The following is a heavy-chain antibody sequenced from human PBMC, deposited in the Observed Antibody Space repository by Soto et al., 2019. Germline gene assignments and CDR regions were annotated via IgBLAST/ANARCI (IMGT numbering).Heavy chain of an antibody. CDR3: ARTGWGDIVVVPAAIDLYYYGMDV. CDR2: IDSSDSYT. D-gene: IGHD2-2*02. CDR1: GYSFTSYW. V-gene: IGHV5-10-1*01. J-gene: IGHJ6*02. Sequence: PGESLKIYCKGSGYSFTSYWISWVRQMPGKGLEGMGRIDSSDSYTNYSPSFQGHVTISADKSISTAYLQWSSLKASDSPMYYCARTGWGDIVVVPAAIDLYYYGMDVWGQGTTVTVSS.